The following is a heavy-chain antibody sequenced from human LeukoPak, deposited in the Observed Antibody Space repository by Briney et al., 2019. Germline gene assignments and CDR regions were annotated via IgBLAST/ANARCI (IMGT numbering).Heavy chain of an antibody. CDR3: ARFRRDGYKFIDY. D-gene: IGHD5-24*01. V-gene: IGHV4-4*02. J-gene: IGHJ4*02. Sequence: SGTLSLTCAVSGGSISSSNRWSWVRQPPGKGLEWIGEIYHTGSTNYNPSLKSRVTISVDKSKNQFSLKLSSVTAADTAVYYCARFRRDGYKFIDYWGQGTLVTVSS. CDR2: IYHTGST. CDR1: GGSISSSNR.